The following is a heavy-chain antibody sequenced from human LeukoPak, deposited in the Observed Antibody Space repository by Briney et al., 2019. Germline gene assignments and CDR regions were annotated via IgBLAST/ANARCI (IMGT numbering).Heavy chain of an antibody. CDR1: GFTFSSYA. J-gene: IGHJ3*02. CDR3: AKDLVLLWFGDAFDI. Sequence: PGGSLRLSCAASGFTFSSYAMSWARQAPGKGLEWVSAISGSGGSTYYADSVKGRFTISRDNSKNTLYLQMNSLRAEDTAVYYCAKDLVLLWFGDAFDIWGQGTMVTVSS. V-gene: IGHV3-23*01. CDR2: ISGSGGST. D-gene: IGHD3-10*01.